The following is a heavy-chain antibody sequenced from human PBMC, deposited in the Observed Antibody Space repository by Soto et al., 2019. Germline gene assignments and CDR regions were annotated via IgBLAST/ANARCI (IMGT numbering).Heavy chain of an antibody. CDR3: ATPVYYDFWSGWHYYGMDV. V-gene: IGHV1-18*01. CDR1: GYTFTSYG. Sequence: ASVKVSCKASGYTFTSYGISWVRQAPGQGLEWKGWISAYNGNTNYAQKLQGRVTMTTDTSTSTAYMELRSLRSDDTAVYYCATPVYYDFWSGWHYYGMDVWGQGTTVTVSS. D-gene: IGHD3-3*01. CDR2: ISAYNGNT. J-gene: IGHJ6*02.